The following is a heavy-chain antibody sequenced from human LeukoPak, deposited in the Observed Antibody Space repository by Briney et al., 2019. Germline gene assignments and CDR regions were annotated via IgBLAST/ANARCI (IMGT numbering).Heavy chain of an antibody. CDR2: IYDSGST. Sequence: SETLSLTCTVSGGSISSYYWSWIRQPPGKGLEWIGYIYDSGSTNYNPSLKSRVTISVDTSKSHFSLKLSSVTTADTAAYYCARQTGSSWYYAFDIWGQGTVVTVSS. J-gene: IGHJ3*02. CDR1: GGSISSYY. CDR3: ARQTGSSWYYAFDI. V-gene: IGHV4-59*08. D-gene: IGHD6-13*01.